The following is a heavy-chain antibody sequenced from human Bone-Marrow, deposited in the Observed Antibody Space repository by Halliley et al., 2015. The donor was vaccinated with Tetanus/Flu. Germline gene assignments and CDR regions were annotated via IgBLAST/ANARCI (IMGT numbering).Heavy chain of an antibody. CDR2: ISCYNSKT. CDR3: ARDLGRWQQFDGDDS. J-gene: IGHJ4*02. V-gene: IGHV1-18*01. D-gene: IGHD3-16*01. Sequence: GWISCYNSKTNYAENFQGRVTMTTDTSTSTAYMDLRSLTSDDTAVYYCARDLGRWQQFDGDDSWGQGTLVTVSS.